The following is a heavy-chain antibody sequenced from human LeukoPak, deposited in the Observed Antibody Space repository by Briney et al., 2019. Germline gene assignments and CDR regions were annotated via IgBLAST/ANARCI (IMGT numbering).Heavy chain of an antibody. J-gene: IGHJ4*02. CDR3: ASRITAPRFGVVITLLPPDY. CDR2: ISAYNGNT. CDR1: GYTFTSYG. Sequence: GASVKVSCKASGYTFTSYGISWVRQAPGQGLEWMGWISAYNGNTNYAQKFQGRVTITADESTSTAYMELSSLRSEDTAVYYCASRITAPRFGVVITLLPPDYWGQGTLVTVSS. V-gene: IGHV1-18*01. D-gene: IGHD3-3*01.